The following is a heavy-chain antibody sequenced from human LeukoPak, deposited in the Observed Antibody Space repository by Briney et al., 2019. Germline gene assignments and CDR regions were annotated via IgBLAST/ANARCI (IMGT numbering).Heavy chain of an antibody. J-gene: IGHJ4*02. CDR2: VRRVDGRT. Sequence: GGSLRLSCAASGFTFDDYAMHWVRQPPGKGLEWISLVRRVDGRTFYAGSVRGRFTISRDNRKNSLFLQMTSLRPEDTAFYYCVKGGGDAAMAPNSWGRGTLVIVSS. V-gene: IGHV3-43D*04. CDR1: GFTFDDYA. D-gene: IGHD3-16*01. CDR3: VKGGGDAAMAPNS.